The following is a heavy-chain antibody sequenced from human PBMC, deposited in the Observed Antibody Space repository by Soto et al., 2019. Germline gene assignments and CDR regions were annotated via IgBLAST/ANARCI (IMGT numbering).Heavy chain of an antibody. D-gene: IGHD2-2*02. V-gene: IGHV4-34*01. J-gene: IGHJ6*02. CDR2: INHSGST. CDR3: ARGRARGKVVPAAIRNSSGWYGGGYYYYGMDV. Sequence: SETLSLTCAVYGGSFSGYYWSWIRQPPGKGLEWIGEINHSGSTNYNPSLKSRVTISVDTSKNQFSLKLSSVTAADTAVYYCARGRARGKVVPAAIRNSSGWYGGGYYYYGMDVWGQGTTVTVSS. CDR1: GGSFSGYY.